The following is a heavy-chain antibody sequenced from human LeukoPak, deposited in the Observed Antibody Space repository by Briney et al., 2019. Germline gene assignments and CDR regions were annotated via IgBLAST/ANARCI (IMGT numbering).Heavy chain of an antibody. CDR2: ISAYNGNT. CDR1: GYTFTSYG. J-gene: IGHJ4*02. V-gene: IGHV1-18*01. D-gene: IGHD3-9*01. Sequence: GASVKVSCKASGYTFTSYGISWVRQAPGQGLELMGWISAYNGNTNYAQKLQGRVTMTTDTSTSTAYMELRSLRSDDTAVYYCARDGANYDILTGYYLPLGYWGQGTLVTVSS. CDR3: ARDGANYDILTGYYLPLGY.